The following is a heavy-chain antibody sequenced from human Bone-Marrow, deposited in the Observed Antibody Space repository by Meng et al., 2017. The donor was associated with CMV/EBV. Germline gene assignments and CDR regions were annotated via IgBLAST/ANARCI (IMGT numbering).Heavy chain of an antibody. J-gene: IGHJ4*02. D-gene: IGHD3-10*01. CDR3: VRDFMGRGN. Sequence: LSGAASGFTFSSYWMHWVRQAPGKGLVWVSRINTDGTSTISADSVEGRFTVSRDNAKNTLYLQMDSLRAEDTGVYYCVRDFMGRGNWGQGTLVTVSS. V-gene: IGHV3-74*01. CDR2: INTDGTST. CDR1: GFTFSSYW.